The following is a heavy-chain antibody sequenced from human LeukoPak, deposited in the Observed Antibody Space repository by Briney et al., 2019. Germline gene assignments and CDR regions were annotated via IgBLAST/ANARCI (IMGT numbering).Heavy chain of an antibody. J-gene: IGHJ4*02. CDR2: ISYDGSNK. V-gene: IGHV3-30-3*01. D-gene: IGHD3-10*01. Sequence: PGGSLRLSCAASGFTFSSYAMHWVRQAPGKGLEWVAVISYDGSNKYYADSVKGRFTISRDNSKNTLYLQMNSLRAEDTAVYYCARSRLRFGDSFDYWGQGTLVTVSS. CDR3: ARSRLRFGDSFDY. CDR1: GFTFSSYA.